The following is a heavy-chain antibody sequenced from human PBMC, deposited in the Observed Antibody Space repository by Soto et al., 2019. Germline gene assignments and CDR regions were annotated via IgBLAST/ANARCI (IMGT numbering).Heavy chain of an antibody. CDR1: GYTFTSYD. CDR3: AREGLVLVPTTVNSDYYYYAMDV. Sequence: ASVKVSCKASGYTFTSYDINWVRQATGQGLEWMGWMNPNSGNTGYAQKFQGRVTMTRNTSISTAYMELRSLRTEDTAVYYCAREGLVLVPTTVNSDYYYYAMDVWGQGTTVTVSS. D-gene: IGHD4-17*01. V-gene: IGHV1-8*01. J-gene: IGHJ6*02. CDR2: MNPNSGNT.